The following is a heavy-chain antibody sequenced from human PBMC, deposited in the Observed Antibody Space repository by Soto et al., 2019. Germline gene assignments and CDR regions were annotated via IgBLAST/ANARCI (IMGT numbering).Heavy chain of an antibody. J-gene: IGHJ4*02. V-gene: IGHV1-2*02. D-gene: IGHD1-26*01. CDR3: AREDPTLGAPTY. Sequence: QVQLVQSGAEVKRPGASVKVSCKASGYTFTDYSMHWVRQAPGQGLEWMGWISPNSGDTNYAQKFQGRVTMTRDTSISTAYMELSRLRSDDTAVYYCAREDPTLGAPTYWGQGTLVTVSS. CDR2: ISPNSGDT. CDR1: GYTFTDYS.